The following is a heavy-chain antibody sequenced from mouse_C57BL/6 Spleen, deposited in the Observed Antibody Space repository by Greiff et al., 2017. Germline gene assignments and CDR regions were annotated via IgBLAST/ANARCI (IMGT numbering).Heavy chain of an antibody. V-gene: IGHV5-16*01. J-gene: IGHJ2*01. CDR1: GFTFSDYY. CDR3: ARDQGGPLDY. D-gene: IGHD3-2*02. Sequence: EVMLVESEGGLVQPGSSMKLSCTASGFTFSDYYMAWVRQVPEKGLEWVAYIHYDGSSTYYLDSLKSRFIISRDNAKNMLYLQMSSLKSEDTATYYCARDQGGPLDYWGQGTTLTVSS. CDR2: IHYDGSST.